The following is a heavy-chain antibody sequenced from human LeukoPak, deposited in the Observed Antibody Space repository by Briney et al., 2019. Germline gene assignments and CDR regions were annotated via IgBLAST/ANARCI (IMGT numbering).Heavy chain of an antibody. CDR1: GNSFGDYY. CDR2: IYTSGST. D-gene: IGHD1-20*01. V-gene: IGHV4-4*07. J-gene: IGHJ5*02. Sequence: SETLSLTCTVSGNSFGDYYWSWIRQPAGKGLEWIGRIYTSGSTTYNPSLKSRVTISVDTSKNQFSLKLSSVTAADTAVYYCARGPGRYNWKGWFDPWGQGTLVTVSS. CDR3: ARGPGRYNWKGWFDP.